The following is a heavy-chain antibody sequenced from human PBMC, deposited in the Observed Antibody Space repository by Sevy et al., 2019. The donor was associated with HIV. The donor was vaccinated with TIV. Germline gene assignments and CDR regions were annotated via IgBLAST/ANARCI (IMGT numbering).Heavy chain of an antibody. CDR3: ARVSVYYYDSSGYYTTCNAFDI. J-gene: IGHJ3*02. D-gene: IGHD3-22*01. CDR2: IYSGVTT. Sequence: GGSLRLSCAASGFTVGSNYMSWVRQAPGKGLEWVSIIYSGVTTSYAESGKGRFTISRDNSKNTLYLQMNSLRAEDTAVYYCARVSVYYYDSSGYYTTCNAFDIWGQGTMVTVSS. V-gene: IGHV3-53*01. CDR1: GFTVGSNY.